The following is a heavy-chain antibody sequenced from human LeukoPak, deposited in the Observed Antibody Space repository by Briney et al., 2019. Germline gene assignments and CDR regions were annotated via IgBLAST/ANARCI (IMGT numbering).Heavy chain of an antibody. V-gene: IGHV1-2*02. J-gene: IGHJ5*02. Sequence: SVKVSCKASGYTFTSYDINWVRQAPGQGLEWMGWMNPNSGGTNYAQKFQGRVTMTRDTSISTAYMELSRLRSDDTAVYYCARPLIVGATGWFDPWGQGTLVTVSS. CDR2: MNPNSGGT. D-gene: IGHD1-26*01. CDR1: GYTFTSYD. CDR3: ARPLIVGATGWFDP.